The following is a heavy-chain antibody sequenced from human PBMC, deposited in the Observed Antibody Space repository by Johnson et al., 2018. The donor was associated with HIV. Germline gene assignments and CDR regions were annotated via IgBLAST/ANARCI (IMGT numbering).Heavy chain of an antibody. CDR2: IGTAGDT. D-gene: IGHD3-16*01. Sequence: VQLVESGGGLVQPGGSLRLSCAASGFTFNSYDMHWVRQATGKGLEWVSAIGTAGDTYYPGPVKGRFPISRENAKNSLYLQMNSLRAEDTALYYCAREGPLTFGGSDAFDIWGQGTMVTVSS. V-gene: IGHV3-13*01. CDR1: GFTFNSYD. J-gene: IGHJ3*02. CDR3: AREGPLTFGGSDAFDI.